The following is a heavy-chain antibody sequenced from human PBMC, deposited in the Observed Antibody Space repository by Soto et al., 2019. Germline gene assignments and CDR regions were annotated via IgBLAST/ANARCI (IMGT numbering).Heavy chain of an antibody. CDR1: GFTFSSYG. J-gene: IGHJ4*02. V-gene: IGHV3-30*03. CDR2: ISYDGSNK. CDR3: AREVSGTSFDY. Sequence: PGGSLRLSCAASGFTFSSYGMHWVRQAPGKGLEWVAVISYDGSNKYYADSVKGRFTISRDNSKNTLYLQMNSLRAEDTAVYYCAREVSGTSFDYWGQGTLVTVSS. D-gene: IGHD1-7*01.